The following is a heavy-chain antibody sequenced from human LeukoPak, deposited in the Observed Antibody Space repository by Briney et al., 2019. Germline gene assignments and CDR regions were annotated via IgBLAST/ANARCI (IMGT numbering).Heavy chain of an antibody. Sequence: GGSLRLSCVASGFTFSSYSMNWVRQAPGKGLEWVSSISSSSSYIYYADSVKGRFTISRDNAKNSLYLQMNSLRAEDTAVYYCASLNYYDSSGYYESLTPPDYWGQGTLVTVSS. CDR3: ASLNYYDSSGYYESLTPPDY. D-gene: IGHD3-22*01. CDR1: GFTFSSYS. CDR2: ISSSSSYI. V-gene: IGHV3-21*01. J-gene: IGHJ4*02.